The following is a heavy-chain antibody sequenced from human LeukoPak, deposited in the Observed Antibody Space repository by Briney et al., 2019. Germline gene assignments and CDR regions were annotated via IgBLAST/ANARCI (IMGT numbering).Heavy chain of an antibody. Sequence: GGSLRLSCAASGFSFSSFWLSWVRQAPEKGLEWVANIKEDGSEKYYVDSVKGRFTISRDNAKNSLYLQMNSLRAEDTAVYYCAREYASSSHFDSWGQGTLVTVSS. CDR1: GFSFSSFW. CDR2: IKEDGSEK. CDR3: AREYASSSHFDS. V-gene: IGHV3-7*03. J-gene: IGHJ4*02. D-gene: IGHD6-6*01.